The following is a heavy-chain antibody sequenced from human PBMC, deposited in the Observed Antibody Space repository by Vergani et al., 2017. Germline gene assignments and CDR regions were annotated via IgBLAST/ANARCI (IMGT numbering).Heavy chain of an antibody. CDR2: IYSGGST. D-gene: IGHD4-17*01. V-gene: IGHV3-66*02. CDR3: ARVAYGDLYYFDY. CDR1: GVTVSSNY. J-gene: IGHJ4*02. Sequence: EVQLVESGGGLVQPGGSLRLSCAASGVTVSSNYMSWVRQAPGKGLEWFSVIYSGGSTYYADSVKGRFTISRDNSKNTLYLQMNSLRAEDTAVYYCARVAYGDLYYFDYWGQGTLVTVSS.